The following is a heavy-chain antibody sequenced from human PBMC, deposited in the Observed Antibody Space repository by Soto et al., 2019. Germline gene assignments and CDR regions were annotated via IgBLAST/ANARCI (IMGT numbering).Heavy chain of an antibody. D-gene: IGHD2-2*01. CDR3: ARDLTKRTAVYYYSGMDV. Sequence: TGGSLRLSCAASGFTFGSFHMNWVRQAPGRGLEWVAYITSSSDTIYYSDSVKGRFTISRDNGKNSLFLQMNSLRDEDTAVYYCARDLTKRTAVYYYSGMDVWGQGTTVTVSS. J-gene: IGHJ6*02. CDR2: ITSSSDTI. V-gene: IGHV3-48*02. CDR1: GFTFGSFH.